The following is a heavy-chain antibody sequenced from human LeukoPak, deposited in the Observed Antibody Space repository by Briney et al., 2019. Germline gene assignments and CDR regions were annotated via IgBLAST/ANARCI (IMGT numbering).Heavy chain of an antibody. D-gene: IGHD3-16*01. Sequence: GTSLRLSCTGSGFTFSDAGMHWVRQAPGKGLEWMAILSYDGSLKYYADSVKGRFTISRDNSKNTLYLQMNSLRVEDTAVYYCATSIERSTWGSHALDFWGQGTLVTVSS. CDR2: LSYDGSLK. CDR1: GFTFSDAG. V-gene: IGHV3-30*04. CDR3: ATSIERSTWGSHALDF. J-gene: IGHJ4*02.